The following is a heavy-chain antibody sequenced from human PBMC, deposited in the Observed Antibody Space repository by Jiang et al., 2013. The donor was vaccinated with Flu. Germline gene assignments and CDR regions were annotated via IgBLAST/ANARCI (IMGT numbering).Heavy chain of an antibody. J-gene: IGHJ4*02. V-gene: IGHV4-4*07. Sequence: PSETLSLTCTVSGGSISSYYWSWIRQPAGKGLEWIGRIYTSGSTNYNPSLKSRVTMSVDTSKNQFSLKLSSVTAADTAVYYCAGAEYYYDSSGYYYDYWGQGTLVTVSS. CDR2: IYTSGST. D-gene: IGHD3-22*01. CDR3: AGAEYYYDSSGYYYDY. CDR1: GGSISSYY.